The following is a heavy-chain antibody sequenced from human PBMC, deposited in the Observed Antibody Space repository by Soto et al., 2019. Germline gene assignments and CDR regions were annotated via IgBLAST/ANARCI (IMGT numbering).Heavy chain of an antibody. D-gene: IGHD3-9*01. V-gene: IGHV3-33*08. CDR2: IWYDGSNK. Sequence: GGSLRLSCIASGFTFSSYGMHWVRQAPGKGLEWVAVIWYDGSNKYYADSVKGRFTISRDNSKNTLYLQMNSLRAEDAAVYYCASSDDILTGYPLDYYGMDVWGQGTTVTVSS. CDR3: ASSDDILTGYPLDYYGMDV. J-gene: IGHJ6*02. CDR1: GFTFSSYG.